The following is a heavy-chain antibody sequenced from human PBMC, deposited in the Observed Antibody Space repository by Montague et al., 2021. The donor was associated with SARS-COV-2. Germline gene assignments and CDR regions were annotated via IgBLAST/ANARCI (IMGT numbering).Heavy chain of an antibody. J-gene: IGHJ6*02. V-gene: IGHV4-61*08. CDR1: GGSISSGGYY. CDR3: ARGGGYYNYGLDV. D-gene: IGHD3-22*01. Sequence: SETLSLTCTVSGGSISSGGYYWSWIRQHPGKGLEWIGYIYYSGTTYYSPSLKSRVTISLDTSKNQFSLKVTSVTAADTAVYYCARGGGYYNYGLDVWGPGTTVTFTS. CDR2: IYYSGTT.